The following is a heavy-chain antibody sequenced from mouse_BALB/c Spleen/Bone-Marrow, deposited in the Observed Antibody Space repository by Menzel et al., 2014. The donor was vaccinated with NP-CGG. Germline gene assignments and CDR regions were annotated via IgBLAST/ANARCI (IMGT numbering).Heavy chain of an antibody. Sequence: QVHVKQSGPGLVAPSQSLSITCTVSGFSLTSYGIHWVRQPPGKGLEWLGVIWAGGSTNYNSALMSRLSISKDNSKSQVFLKRNSLQTDDTAMYYCARDGGDYGYRFAYWGQGTLVTVSA. CDR3: ARDGGDYGYRFAY. CDR1: GFSLTSYG. D-gene: IGHD1-2*01. J-gene: IGHJ3*01. CDR2: IWAGGST. V-gene: IGHV2-9*02.